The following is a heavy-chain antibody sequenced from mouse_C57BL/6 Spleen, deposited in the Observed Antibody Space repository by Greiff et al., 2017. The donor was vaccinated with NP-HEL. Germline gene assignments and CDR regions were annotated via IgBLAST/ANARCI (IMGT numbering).Heavy chain of an antibody. CDR1: GYTFTDYE. CDR3: TRSTTVSAGFAY. J-gene: IGHJ3*01. Sequence: VKLMESGAELVRPGASVTLSCKASGYTFTDYEMHWVKQTPVHGLEWIGAIDPETGGTAYIQKFKGKAILTADKSSSTAYMALRSLTSEDSAVYYCTRSTTVSAGFAYWGQGTLVTVSA. D-gene: IGHD1-1*01. V-gene: IGHV1-15*01. CDR2: IDPETGGT.